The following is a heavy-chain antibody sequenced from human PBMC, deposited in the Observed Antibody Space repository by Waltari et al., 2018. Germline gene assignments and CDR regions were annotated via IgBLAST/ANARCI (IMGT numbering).Heavy chain of an antibody. CDR2: ISYDGSNK. D-gene: IGHD3-3*01. Sequence: LVESGGGVVQPGRSLRLSCAASGFTFSSYGMHWVRQAPGKGLEWVAVISYDGSNKYYADSVKGRFTISRDNSKNTLYLQMNSLRAEDTAVYYCAKGLIFGVVHPRYYYMDVWGKGTTVTVSS. V-gene: IGHV3-30*18. CDR1: GFTFSSYG. J-gene: IGHJ6*03. CDR3: AKGLIFGVVHPRYYYMDV.